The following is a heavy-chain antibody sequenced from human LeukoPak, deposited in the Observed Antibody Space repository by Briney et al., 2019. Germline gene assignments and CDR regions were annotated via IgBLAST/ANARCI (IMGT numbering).Heavy chain of an antibody. CDR3: ARPYSSGWCGSFNY. Sequence: PSETLSPTCSVSGGSMSTYYWSWIRQPPGKGLEWIAYIYYSGSTNYNPSPRSRVTISVDTSKNQFSLKLSSVTAADTAVYYCARPYSSGWCGSFNYWGQGTLVTVSS. CDR2: IYYSGST. D-gene: IGHD6-19*01. J-gene: IGHJ4*02. V-gene: IGHV4-59*08. CDR1: GGSMSTYY.